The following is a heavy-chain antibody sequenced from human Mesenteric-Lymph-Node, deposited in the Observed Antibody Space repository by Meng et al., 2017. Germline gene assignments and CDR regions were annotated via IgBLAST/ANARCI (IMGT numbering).Heavy chain of an antibody. J-gene: IGHJ3*02. Sequence: SLKISCAGSGFTYLNHAMHWVRQAPGKGLEWVSGISGDSRFRGYADSVRGRFTISRDNSKNMLYLQMNSLRAEDTAIYYCAKFWLYCSGSSCHSGAFDIWGQGTMVTVSS. CDR3: AKFWLYCSGSSCHSGAFDI. V-gene: IGHV3-9*01. D-gene: IGHD2-15*01. CDR1: GFTYLNHA. CDR2: ISGDSRFR.